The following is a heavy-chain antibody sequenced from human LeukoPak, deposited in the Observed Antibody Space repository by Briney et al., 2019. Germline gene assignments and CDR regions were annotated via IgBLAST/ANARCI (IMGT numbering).Heavy chain of an antibody. CDR2: INAGNGNT. V-gene: IGHV1-3*01. J-gene: IGHJ6*02. D-gene: IGHD3-3*01. CDR1: GYTFTSYA. Sequence: ASVKVSCKASGYTFTSYAMHWVRQAPGQRLEWMGWINAGNGNTKYSQKFQGRVTITRDTSASTAYMELSSLRSDDTAVYYCARASRATYYDFWSGYFPSYYYYGTDVWGQGTTVTVSS. CDR3: ARASRATYYDFWSGYFPSYYYYGTDV.